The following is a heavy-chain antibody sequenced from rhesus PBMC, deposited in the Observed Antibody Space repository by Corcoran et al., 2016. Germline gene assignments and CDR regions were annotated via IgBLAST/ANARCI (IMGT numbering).Heavy chain of an antibody. CDR3: ARDAISLDV. CDR2: ISGNSEST. J-gene: IGHJ5-2*02. V-gene: IGHV4-147*01. Sequence: QVQLQESGPGLVKPSETLALTCAVTGVSLYGNYWTWIRQSPGKGLEWIGYISGNSESTSYNPSLGGRITSSKDTSQNQFSLMLTSVTAEDTAVYYCARDAISLDVWGRGVLVTVSS. CDR1: GVSLYGNY.